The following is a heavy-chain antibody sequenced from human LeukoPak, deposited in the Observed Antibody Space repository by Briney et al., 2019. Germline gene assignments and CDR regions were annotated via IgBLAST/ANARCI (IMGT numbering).Heavy chain of an antibody. D-gene: IGHD2-2*01. CDR3: ARDMGYQDDRFDY. CDR1: GFTFSSYA. CDR2: ISGSGGST. Sequence: GGSLRLSCAASGFTFSSYAMSWVRQAPGKGLEWVSAISGSGGSTYYADSVKGRFTISRDNSKNTLYLQMNSLRAEDTAVYYCARDMGYQDDRFDYWGQGTLVTVSS. J-gene: IGHJ4*02. V-gene: IGHV3-23*01.